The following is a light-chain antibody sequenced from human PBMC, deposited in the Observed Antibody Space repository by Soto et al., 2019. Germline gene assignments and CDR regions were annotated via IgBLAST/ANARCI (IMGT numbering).Light chain of an antibody. V-gene: IGKV3-20*01. CDR3: QQYGTSPPYT. CDR1: QSVSGIY. CDR2: GAS. Sequence: EIVLTQSPGTLSLSPGERATLSCRASQSVSGIYLAWYQQKPGQAPRLLIYGASSRATGIPDRFSGSGSGTDFTLTISRLEPEDFAVYYCQQYGTSPPYTVGQGTKVEIQ. J-gene: IGKJ2*01.